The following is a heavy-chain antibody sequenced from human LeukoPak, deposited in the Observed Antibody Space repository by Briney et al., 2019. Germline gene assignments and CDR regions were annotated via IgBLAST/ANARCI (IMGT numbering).Heavy chain of an antibody. Sequence: TSETLSLTCTVSGGSISSYYWSWIRQPPGKGLEWIGYIYYSGSTNYNPPLKSRVTISVDTSKNQFSLKLSSVTAADTAVYYCARRASGWYFDYWGQGTLVTVSS. V-gene: IGHV4-59*01. CDR3: ARRASGWYFDY. CDR1: GGSISSYY. CDR2: IYYSGST. D-gene: IGHD6-19*01. J-gene: IGHJ4*02.